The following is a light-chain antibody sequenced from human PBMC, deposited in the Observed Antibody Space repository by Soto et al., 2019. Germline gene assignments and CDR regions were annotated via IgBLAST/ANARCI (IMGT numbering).Light chain of an antibody. CDR3: HQYNDGPGGT. CDR2: GAS. J-gene: IGKJ1*01. CDR1: QSVSNN. V-gene: IGKV3-15*01. Sequence: EIVMTQSPATLSVSPGEGATLSCRASQSVSNNVAWYQQKPGQAPRLLIFGASTRATGIPVRFSGSGSGRQFTLTISSQQSEDFAVYHCHQYNDGPGGTFGQGTKVEIK.